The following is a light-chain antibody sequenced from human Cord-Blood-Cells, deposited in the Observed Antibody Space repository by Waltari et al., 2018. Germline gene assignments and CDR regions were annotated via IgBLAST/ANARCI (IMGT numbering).Light chain of an antibody. Sequence: QSALTQPASVSGSPGQSITISCTGTSSDVGSYNLVSWYQQHPGKAPKLMIYEGSKRHAGVSNRFSCSKSGNTASLTISGLQAEDDADYYCCSYAGSSTYVFGTGTKVTVL. V-gene: IGLV2-23*01. CDR3: CSYAGSSTYV. CDR1: SSDVGSYNL. CDR2: EGS. J-gene: IGLJ1*01.